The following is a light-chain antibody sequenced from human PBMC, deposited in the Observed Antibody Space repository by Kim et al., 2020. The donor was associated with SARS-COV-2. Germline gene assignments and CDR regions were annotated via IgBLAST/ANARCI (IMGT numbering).Light chain of an antibody. Sequence: GKRETRCRRGRKSGSSNGAGYQKKPGQATRLLIDGASRRATGDPDRFRGRGDGTEVTLTISRLEAEDVAVYYCEQYNNWPRTFGQGTKVEIK. V-gene: IGKV3-15*01. J-gene: IGKJ1*01. CDR3: EQYNNWPRT. CDR1: KSGSSN. CDR2: GAS.